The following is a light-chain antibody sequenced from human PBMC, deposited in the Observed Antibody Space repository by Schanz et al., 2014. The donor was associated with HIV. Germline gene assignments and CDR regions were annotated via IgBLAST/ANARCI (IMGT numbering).Light chain of an antibody. CDR3: GTWDSSLSAVYV. CDR2: DNN. CDR1: AFNIGQNY. J-gene: IGLJ1*01. Sequence: QSVLTQPPSMSAAPGQRVTISCAGSAFNIGQNYVSWFQQFPGTAPKLLIYDNNKRPSGIPDRFSGSKSATSATLGITGLQTGDEADYYCGTWDSSLSAVYVFGTGTKLTVL. V-gene: IGLV1-51*01.